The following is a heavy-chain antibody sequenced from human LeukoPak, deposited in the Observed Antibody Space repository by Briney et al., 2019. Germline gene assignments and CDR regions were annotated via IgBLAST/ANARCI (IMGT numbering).Heavy chain of an antibody. CDR1: GFTFSSYE. CDR3: ARGRYYDSSGYPFDAFDI. Sequence: PGGSLRLSCAASGFTFSSYEMNWVRQAPGKGLEWVSSISSSSSYIYYADSVKGRFTISRDNTKNSLNLQMDSLRAEDTAVYYCARGRYYDSSGYPFDAFDIWGQGTMVIVSS. CDR2: ISSSSSYI. V-gene: IGHV3-21*01. D-gene: IGHD3-22*01. J-gene: IGHJ3*02.